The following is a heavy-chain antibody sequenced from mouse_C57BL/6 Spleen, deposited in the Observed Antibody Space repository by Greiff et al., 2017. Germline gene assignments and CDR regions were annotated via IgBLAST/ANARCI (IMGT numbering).Heavy chain of an antibody. CDR1: GYTFTSSW. J-gene: IGHJ3*01. D-gene: IGHD1-1*01. V-gene: IGHV1-53*01. CDR3: AKEGYYYDSSPPWFAD. Sequence: QVQLEQSGPVLVKPGASVKLSCKGSGYTFTSSWMHWVKQRPGQGLEWIGNINPSNGGTNYNEKFKSKATLTVDKSSSTAYMQISSLTSEDSAVYYCAKEGYYYDSSPPWFADWGQGTLVTVAS. CDR2: INPSNGGT.